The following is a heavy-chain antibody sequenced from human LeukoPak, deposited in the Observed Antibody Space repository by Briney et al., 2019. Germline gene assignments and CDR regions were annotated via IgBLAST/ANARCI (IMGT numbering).Heavy chain of an antibody. D-gene: IGHD4-17*01. CDR1: GGSISSSSYY. CDR2: IYYSGST. J-gene: IGHJ4*02. Sequence: SETLSLTCTDSGGSISSSSYYWGWIRQPPGKGLEWIGNIYYSGSTYYNPSLKSRVTISVDTSKNQFSLKLSSVTAADTAVYYCARQDYGDYAFDYWGQGTLVTVSS. V-gene: IGHV4-39*01. CDR3: ARQDYGDYAFDY.